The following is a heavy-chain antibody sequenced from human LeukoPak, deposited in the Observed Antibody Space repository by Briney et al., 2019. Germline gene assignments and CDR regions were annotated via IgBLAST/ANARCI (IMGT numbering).Heavy chain of an antibody. CDR3: ARDYYDSSGYSRHED. Sequence: TSETLSLTCTVSGGSISSSSYYWGWIRQPPGKGLEWIGSIYYSGSTYYNPSLKSRVTISVDTSKNQFSLKLSSVTAADTAVYYCARDYYDSSGYSRHEDWGQGTLVTVSS. CDR1: GGSISSSSYY. D-gene: IGHD3-22*01. J-gene: IGHJ4*02. V-gene: IGHV4-39*07. CDR2: IYYSGST.